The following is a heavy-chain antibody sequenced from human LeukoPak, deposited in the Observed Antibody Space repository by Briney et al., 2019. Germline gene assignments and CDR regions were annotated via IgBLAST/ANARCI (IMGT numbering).Heavy chain of an antibody. Sequence: GGSLSLPWATSDSTFRTFALGWVGQPPGKGLEWSHLISGSGSGTHYADSVKGRFTISRDNSKNMLYLHMNTLRADDTAVYYCARSGTEDGYNIYFDHWGQGTLVTVSS. D-gene: IGHD5-24*01. CDR2: ISGSGSGT. V-gene: IGHV3-23*01. CDR1: DSTFRTFA. CDR3: ARSGTEDGYNIYFDH. J-gene: IGHJ4*02.